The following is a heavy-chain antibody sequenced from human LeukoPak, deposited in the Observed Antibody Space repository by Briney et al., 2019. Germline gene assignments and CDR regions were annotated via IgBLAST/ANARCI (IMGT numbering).Heavy chain of an antibody. CDR2: INPSGGST. J-gene: IGHJ1*01. CDR1: GYTFTSCY. Sequence: ASVKVSCKASGYTFTSCYMHWVRQAPGQGLEWMGLINPSGGSTTYAQKFQDRVTMTRDTSTSTVHMELSSLRSEDTAVYYCAVQKGTIFGDVSPLSKHFHHWGQGTLVTVSS. CDR3: AVQKGTIFGDVSPLSKHFHH. D-gene: IGHD3-3*01. V-gene: IGHV1-46*01.